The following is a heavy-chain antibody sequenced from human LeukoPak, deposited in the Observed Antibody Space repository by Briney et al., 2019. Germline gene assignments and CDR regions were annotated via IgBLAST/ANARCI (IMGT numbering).Heavy chain of an antibody. J-gene: IGHJ4*02. CDR3: ARAPVHLSSGWYYFDS. CDR1: GFAFSSYS. D-gene: IGHD6-13*01. CDR2: ISGSGRDI. Sequence: GALRLSCAASGFAFSSYSMNWVRQAPGKGLEWVSSISGSGRDIYYSDSVKGRFTISRDNARNSLYLQMSSLRAEDTALYYCARAPVHLSSGWYYFDSWGQGTLVTVSS. V-gene: IGHV3-21*01.